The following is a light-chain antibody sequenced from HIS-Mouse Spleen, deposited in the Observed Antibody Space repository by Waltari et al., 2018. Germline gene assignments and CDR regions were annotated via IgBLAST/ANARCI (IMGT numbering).Light chain of an antibody. CDR3: MQALQTWT. CDR1: QSLLHSNGYNY. V-gene: IGKV2-28*01. Sequence: DIVMTQSPLSLPVTPGEPASISCRSSQSLLHSNGYNYVDWYLQKPGQSPPLLIYLGSNRASGVPDRFSGSGSGTDFTLKISRVEAEDVGVDYCMQALQTWTFGQGTKVEIK. CDR2: LGS. J-gene: IGKJ1*01.